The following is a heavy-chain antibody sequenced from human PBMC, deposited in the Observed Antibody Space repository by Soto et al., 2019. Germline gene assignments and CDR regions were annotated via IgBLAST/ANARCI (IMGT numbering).Heavy chain of an antibody. CDR2: IWYDGTNE. J-gene: IGHJ4*02. CDR3: ARDDVFRFDY. Sequence: QVQLVESGGGVVQPGRSLRLSCAASGFTFSSYGMHWVRQAPGKGLEWVAIIWYDGTNEYYADPVKGRFTISRDNSKNTLYLQMNSLIDDDTAVYYCARDDVFRFDYWGQGTLVTVSS. V-gene: IGHV3-33*01. CDR1: GFTFSSYG.